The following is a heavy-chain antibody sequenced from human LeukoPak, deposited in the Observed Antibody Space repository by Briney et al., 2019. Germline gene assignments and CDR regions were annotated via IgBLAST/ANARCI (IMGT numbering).Heavy chain of an antibody. J-gene: IGHJ3*02. CDR1: GFTFSSYS. Sequence: GGSLRLSCAASGFTFSSYSMNWVRQAPGKGLEWVSSISSSSSYIYCADSVKGRFTISRDNAKNSLYLQMNSLRAEDTAVYYCARDLGFGGIVGATHGAFDIWGQGTMVTVSS. V-gene: IGHV3-21*01. CDR2: ISSSSSYI. CDR3: ARDLGFGGIVGATHGAFDI. D-gene: IGHD1-26*01.